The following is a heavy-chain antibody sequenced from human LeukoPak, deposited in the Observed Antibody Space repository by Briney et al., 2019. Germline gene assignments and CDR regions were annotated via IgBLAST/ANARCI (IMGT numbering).Heavy chain of an antibody. CDR3: ARVSTGTVIYYYYYYMDV. Sequence: PSETLSLTCTVSNGSISSSAYYWGWVRQSPGKGLQWIGSVYFSGITYYNESLKSRLTISVDKSNNQFSLKVRSVTAADTAVYYCARVSTGTVIYYYYYYMDVWGKGTTVTVSS. CDR2: VYFSGIT. CDR1: NGSISSSAYY. J-gene: IGHJ6*03. V-gene: IGHV4-39*07. D-gene: IGHD1-1*01.